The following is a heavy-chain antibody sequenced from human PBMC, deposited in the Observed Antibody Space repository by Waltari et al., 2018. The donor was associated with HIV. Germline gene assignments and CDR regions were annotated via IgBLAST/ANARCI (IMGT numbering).Heavy chain of an antibody. J-gene: IGHJ4*02. CDR1: GFTFSSYG. CDR2: IRYDGSNK. D-gene: IGHD6-19*01. V-gene: IGHV3-30*02. CDR3: AKPVRSGCLDY. Sequence: QVQLVESGGGVVQPGGSLRHSCEPAGFTFSSYGIHWVRQAPGKGLEWVAFIRYDGSNKYYADSVKGRFTISRDNSKNTLYLQMNSLRAEDTAVYYCAKPVRSGCLDYWGQGTLVTVSS.